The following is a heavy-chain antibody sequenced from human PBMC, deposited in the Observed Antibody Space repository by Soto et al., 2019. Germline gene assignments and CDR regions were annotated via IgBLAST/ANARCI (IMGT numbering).Heavy chain of an antibody. D-gene: IGHD6-13*01. J-gene: IGHJ6*02. CDR2: IYYSGST. CDR3: ASSNIAAAGFYYYGMDV. CDR1: GRSIISYY. Sequence: PSETLSLTCTLSGRSIISYYWSWIRQPPGKGLEWIGYIYYSGSTNYNPSLKSRVTISVDTSKNQFSLKLSSVTAADTAVYYCASSNIAAAGFYYYGMDVWGRGTTVT. V-gene: IGHV4-59*01.